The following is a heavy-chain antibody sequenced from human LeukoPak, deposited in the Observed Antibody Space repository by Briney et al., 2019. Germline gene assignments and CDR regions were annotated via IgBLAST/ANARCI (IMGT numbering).Heavy chain of an antibody. Sequence: PETLSLTCTVSGGSISSSSYYWGWILQPPGKGLEWIGSIYYSGSTYYNPSLKSRVTISVDTSKNQFSLKLSSVTAADTAVYYCARAGFGGYNGGIWFDPWGQGTLVTVSS. CDR1: GGSISSSSYY. D-gene: IGHD5-24*01. CDR3: ARAGFGGYNGGIWFDP. CDR2: IYYSGST. J-gene: IGHJ5*02. V-gene: IGHV4-39*07.